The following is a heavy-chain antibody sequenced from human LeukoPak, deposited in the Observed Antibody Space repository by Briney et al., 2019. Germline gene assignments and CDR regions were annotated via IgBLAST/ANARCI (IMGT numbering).Heavy chain of an antibody. CDR3: ARDDYGSGRYYYMDV. CDR1: GYTFTGYY. J-gene: IGHJ6*03. D-gene: IGHD3-10*01. CDR2: INANSGDT. V-gene: IGHV1-2*02. Sequence: GASVKVSCKASGYTFTGYYMHWVRQAPGQGLEWMGWINANSGDTKYAQKFQGRVTMTRDTSISTAYMELSRLRSDDTAVYYCARDDYGSGRYYYMDVCGKGTTVTVSS.